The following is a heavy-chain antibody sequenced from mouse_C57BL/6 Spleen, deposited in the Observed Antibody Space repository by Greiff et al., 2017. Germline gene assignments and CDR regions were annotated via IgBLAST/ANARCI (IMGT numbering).Heavy chain of an antibody. Sequence: EVMLVESEGGLVQPGSSMKLSCTASGFTFSDYYMAWVRQVPEKGLEWVANINYDGSSTYYLDSLKSRFIISRDNAKNILYLQMSILKSEDTATYYCARALIYYYGSSWYFDVWGTGTTVTVSS. CDR3: ARALIYYYGSSWYFDV. V-gene: IGHV5-16*01. D-gene: IGHD1-1*01. CDR1: GFTFSDYY. J-gene: IGHJ1*03. CDR2: INYDGSST.